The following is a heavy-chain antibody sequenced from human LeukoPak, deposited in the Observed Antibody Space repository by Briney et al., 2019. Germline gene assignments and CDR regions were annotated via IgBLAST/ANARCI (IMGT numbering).Heavy chain of an antibody. J-gene: IGHJ3*02. CDR3: ARVFPYSGYEGAFDI. CDR1: GYTFTSYG. CDR2: ISAYNGNT. Sequence: ASVKVSCKASGYTFTSYGISWVRQAPGHGLEWMGWISAYNGNTNYAQKLQGRVTMTTDTSTSTAYMELRSLRSDDTAVYYCARVFPYSGYEGAFDIWGQGTMVTVSS. D-gene: IGHD5-12*01. V-gene: IGHV1-18*01.